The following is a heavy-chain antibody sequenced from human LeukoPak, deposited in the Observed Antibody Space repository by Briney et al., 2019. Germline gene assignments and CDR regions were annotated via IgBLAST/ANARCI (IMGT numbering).Heavy chain of an antibody. Sequence: PSETLSLTCTVSGASISSGSHFWSWIRQPAGKGLEWIGRIYSSGSTNSNPSLTSRVTISVDTSKNQFSLKLSSVTAADTAVYYCARDSHYDSSGNYQHYHYYMDVWGKGTTVTVSS. J-gene: IGHJ6*03. CDR1: GASISSGSHF. CDR2: IYSSGST. D-gene: IGHD3-22*01. V-gene: IGHV4-61*02. CDR3: ARDSHYDSSGNYQHYHYYMDV.